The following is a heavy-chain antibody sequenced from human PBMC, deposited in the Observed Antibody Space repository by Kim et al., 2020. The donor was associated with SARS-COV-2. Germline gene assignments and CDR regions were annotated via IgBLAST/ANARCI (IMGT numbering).Heavy chain of an antibody. CDR3: ATASYCSSTSCLGYYYYYGMDV. Sequence: GGSLRLSCAASGFTFSSYAMSWVRQAPGKGLEWVSAISGSGGSTYYADSVKGRFTISRDNSKNTLYLQMNSLRAEDTAVYYCATASYCSSTSCLGYYYYYGMDVWGQGTTVTVSS. V-gene: IGHV3-23*01. CDR1: GFTFSSYA. J-gene: IGHJ6*02. D-gene: IGHD2-2*01. CDR2: ISGSGGST.